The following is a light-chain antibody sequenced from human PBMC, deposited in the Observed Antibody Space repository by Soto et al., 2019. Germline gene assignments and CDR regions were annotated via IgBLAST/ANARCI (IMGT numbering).Light chain of an antibody. J-gene: IGKJ1*01. CDR1: QSVSNNY. Sequence: EMVLTQSPGTLSLSPGARATLSCRASQSVSNNYLAWYQQKPGQAPRLLIYGASNRATGIPDRFSGSGSGTDFTLTISRLEPEDCAVYYCQQYGSSGTFGQGTKVEIK. CDR3: QQYGSSGT. CDR2: GAS. V-gene: IGKV3-20*01.